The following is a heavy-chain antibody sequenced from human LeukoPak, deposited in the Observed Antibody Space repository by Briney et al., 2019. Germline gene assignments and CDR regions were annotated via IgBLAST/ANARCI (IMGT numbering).Heavy chain of an antibody. Sequence: ASVKVSCKASGGTFSSYAISWVRQAPGQGLEWMGWMHPNSGKTVYAQKFQGRVTMTRDTSTSTAYMELSSLRFEDTAVYYCAKGWRSSGWYEEGSWGQGTLVTVSS. CDR1: GGTFSSYA. D-gene: IGHD6-13*01. CDR2: MHPNSGKT. J-gene: IGHJ5*02. V-gene: IGHV1-8*02. CDR3: AKGWRSSGWYEEGS.